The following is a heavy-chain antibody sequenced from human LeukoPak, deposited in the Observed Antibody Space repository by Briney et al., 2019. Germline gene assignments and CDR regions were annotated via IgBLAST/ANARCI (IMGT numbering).Heavy chain of an antibody. CDR2: IYSGGST. D-gene: IGHD3-22*01. CDR3: ARGYSNLHDDSSGYYIDY. Sequence: GGSLRLSCAVSGFTVSSNYMSWVRQAPGKGLEWVSFIYSGGSTYYADSVKGRFTISRDNSKNTLYLQMNSLRAEDTAVYYCARGYSNLHDDSSGYYIDYWGQGTLVTVSS. V-gene: IGHV3-53*01. J-gene: IGHJ4*02. CDR1: GFTVSSNY.